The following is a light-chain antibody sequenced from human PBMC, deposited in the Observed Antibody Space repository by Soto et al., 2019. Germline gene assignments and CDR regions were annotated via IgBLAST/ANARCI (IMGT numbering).Light chain of an antibody. J-gene: IGKJ2*01. CDR3: QQYSTSGYT. V-gene: IGKV3-20*01. Sequence: EIVLTQSPDTLSLSPGERATLSCRASQSVSSSYLAWYQQKPGQAPRLLIYGASYRATGIPDRFSGSGSGTDFTLTISRLEPEDFAVFYCQQYSTSGYTFGQGTKLEIK. CDR1: QSVSSSY. CDR2: GAS.